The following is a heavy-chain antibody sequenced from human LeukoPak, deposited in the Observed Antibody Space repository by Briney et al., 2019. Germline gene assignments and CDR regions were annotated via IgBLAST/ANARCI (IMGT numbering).Heavy chain of an antibody. CDR3: ARPGSSGSYYPQPPDY. CDR2: ISSIGSTI. Sequence: GGSLRLSCAASGFNFSSYEMNWVRQAPGKGLEWVSYISSIGSTIYYADSVKGRFTISRDNAKNSLYLQMNSLRAEDTAVYYCARPGSSGSYYPQPPDYWGQGTLVTVSS. V-gene: IGHV3-48*03. D-gene: IGHD3-10*01. J-gene: IGHJ4*02. CDR1: GFNFSSYE.